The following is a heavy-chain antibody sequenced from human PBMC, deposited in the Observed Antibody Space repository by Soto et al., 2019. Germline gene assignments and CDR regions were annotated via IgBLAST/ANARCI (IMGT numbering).Heavy chain of an antibody. D-gene: IGHD2-8*02. J-gene: IGHJ4*02. CDR2: IIPIFGTA. Sequence: AASVKVSCKASGGTFSSYAISWVRQAPGQGLEWMGGIIPIFGTANYAQKFQGRVTITADKSTSTAYMELSSLRSEDTAVYYCARVGVYAEYYYFDYWGQGTLVTVSS. CDR3: ARVGVYAEYYYFDY. V-gene: IGHV1-69*06. CDR1: GGTFSSYA.